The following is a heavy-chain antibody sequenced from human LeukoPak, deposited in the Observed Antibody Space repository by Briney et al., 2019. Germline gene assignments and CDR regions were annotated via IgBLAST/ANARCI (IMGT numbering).Heavy chain of an antibody. CDR1: GGSFSGYY. CDR2: INHSGST. Sequence: PSETLSLTCAVYGGSFSGYYWSWIRQPPGKGLEWIGEINHSGSTNYNPSLKSRVTISVDTSKNQFSLKLSSVTAADTAVYYCASRSSSWYPLRYRGQGTLVTVSS. V-gene: IGHV4-34*01. CDR3: ASRSSSWYPLRY. D-gene: IGHD6-13*01. J-gene: IGHJ4*02.